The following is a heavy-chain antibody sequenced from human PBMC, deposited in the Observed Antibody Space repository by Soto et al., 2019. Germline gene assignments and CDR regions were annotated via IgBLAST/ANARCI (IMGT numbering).Heavy chain of an antibody. CDR1: GLTFTSYS. D-gene: IGHD2-2*01. Sequence: EVQLVESGGGLVKPGESLRLACVASGLTFTSYSMNWVRQAPGRGLEWIASITSSGDYIYYADSVKGRFTISRDNAKSSLYLQMNRLRAEDTALYYCATGDCGHTSCYLIDYSYAMDVWGQGTTVAVSS. J-gene: IGHJ6*02. V-gene: IGHV3-21*06. CDR2: ITSSGDYI. CDR3: ATGDCGHTSCYLIDYSYAMDV.